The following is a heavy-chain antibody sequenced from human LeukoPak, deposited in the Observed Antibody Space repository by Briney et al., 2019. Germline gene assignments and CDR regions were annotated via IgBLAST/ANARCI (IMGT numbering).Heavy chain of an antibody. CDR1: GGSISSSGNY. Sequence: SETLSLTCTVSGGSISSSGNYWGWVRQPPGKGPEWIGSVHYTGTTFYNPSLKSRVTISGDTSTNQFFLGLTSVTAADTAICYCARHGDYVSRVDPWGQGTLVTVSS. J-gene: IGHJ5*02. CDR3: ARHGDYVSRVDP. D-gene: IGHD3-16*01. V-gene: IGHV4-39*01. CDR2: VHYTGTT.